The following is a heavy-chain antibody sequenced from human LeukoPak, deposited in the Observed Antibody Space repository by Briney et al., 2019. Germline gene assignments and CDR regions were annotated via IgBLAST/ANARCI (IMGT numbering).Heavy chain of an antibody. D-gene: IGHD6-19*01. Sequence: GGSLRLSCAASGFTFDDYGMSWVRQAPGKGLEWVAFIRYDGSNKYYGDSVKGRFTISRDNSKNTLYLQMNSLRAEDTAVYYCARDQWWLAYWGQGTLVTVSS. CDR1: GFTFDDYG. CDR2: IRYDGSNK. CDR3: ARDQWWLAY. V-gene: IGHV3-30*02. J-gene: IGHJ4*02.